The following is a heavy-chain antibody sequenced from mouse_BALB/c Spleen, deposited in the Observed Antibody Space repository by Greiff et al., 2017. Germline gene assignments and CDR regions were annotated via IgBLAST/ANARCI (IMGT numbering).Heavy chain of an antibody. CDR1: GYTFTSYT. Sequence: VQLQHSGAELARPGASVKMSCKASGYTFTSYTMHWVKQRPGQGLEWIGYINPSSGYTNYNQKFKDKATLTADKSSSTAYMQLSSLTSEDSAVYYCAIYYGSSYAMDYWGQGTSVTVSS. J-gene: IGHJ4*01. CDR2: INPSSGYT. D-gene: IGHD1-1*01. V-gene: IGHV1-4*01. CDR3: AIYYGSSYAMDY.